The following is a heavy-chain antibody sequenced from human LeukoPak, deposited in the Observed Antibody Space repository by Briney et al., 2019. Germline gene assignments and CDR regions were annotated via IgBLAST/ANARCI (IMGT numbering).Heavy chain of an antibody. V-gene: IGHV4-4*07. D-gene: IGHD3-10*01. CDR2: IYTSGST. CDR1: GGSISSYY. CDR3: ATSYGSGLNYYYGMDV. J-gene: IGHJ6*02. Sequence: SETLSLTCTVSGGSISSYYWSWIRQPAGKGLEWIGRIYTSGSTNYNPSLKSRVTMSVDTSKNQFSLELSSVTAADTAVYYCATSYGSGLNYYYGMDVWGQGTTVTVSS.